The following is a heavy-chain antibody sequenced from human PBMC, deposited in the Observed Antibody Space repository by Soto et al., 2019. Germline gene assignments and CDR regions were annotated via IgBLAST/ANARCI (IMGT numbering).Heavy chain of an antibody. CDR1: GGSISSGGYY. CDR2: TNYSGST. Sequence: QVQLQESGPGLVKPSQTLSLTCTVSGGSISSGGYYWSWIRQHPGKGLEWIGYTNYSGSTYYNPSLKSRVTLAVDKPNKHLPLKPSAVPAADADVYYCARESTIFGVRLPMDVWGPGTTVTVSS. D-gene: IGHD3-3*01. CDR3: ARESTIFGVRLPMDV. V-gene: IGHV4-31*03. J-gene: IGHJ6*02.